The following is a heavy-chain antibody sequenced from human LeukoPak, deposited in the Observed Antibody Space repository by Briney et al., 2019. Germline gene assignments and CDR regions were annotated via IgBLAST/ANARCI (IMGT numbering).Heavy chain of an antibody. CDR1: GFTFGDYA. CDR2: IYSDGRT. CDR3: ARGLFLSGYLDAFDI. Sequence: PGGSLRLSCTASGFTFGDYAMSWVRQAPGKGLEWVSLIYSDGRTYYADSVKGRCAISRDGSKNTLYLQMNSLRVEDTAVYYCARGLFLSGYLDAFDIWGQGTVVTVSS. V-gene: IGHV3-53*01. D-gene: IGHD3-22*01. J-gene: IGHJ3*02.